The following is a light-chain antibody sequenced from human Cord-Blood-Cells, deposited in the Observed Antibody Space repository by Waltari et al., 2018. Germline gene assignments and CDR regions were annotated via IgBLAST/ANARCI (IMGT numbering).Light chain of an antibody. V-gene: IGKV4-1*01. J-gene: IGKJ1*01. CDR1: QSVLYSSNNKNY. CDR3: QQYYSTWT. Sequence: DIVMTQSPDSLAVSLGQRPTINCKPSQSVLYSSNNKNYLAWYQQKPGQPPKLLIYWASTRESGVPDRFSGSGSGTDFTLTISSLQAEDVAVYYCQQYYSTWTFGQGTKVEIK. CDR2: WAS.